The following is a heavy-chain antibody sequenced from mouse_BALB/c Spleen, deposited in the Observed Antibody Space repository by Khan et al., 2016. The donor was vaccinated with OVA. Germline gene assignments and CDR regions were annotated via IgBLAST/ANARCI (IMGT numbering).Heavy chain of an antibody. CDR2: ISSDGDYT. CDR3: TSHLTGSFDY. D-gene: IGHD4-1*01. Sequence: EVQLVESGGDLVKPGGSLKLSCAASGLTFSSYSMPWVRQTPDKRLEWVASISSDGDYTYYSDSVKGRFTISRDNAKNTLYLQMSSLKSEDTAMYYCTSHLTGSFDYWGQGTLVTVSA. CDR1: GLTFSSYS. V-gene: IGHV5-6*01. J-gene: IGHJ3*01.